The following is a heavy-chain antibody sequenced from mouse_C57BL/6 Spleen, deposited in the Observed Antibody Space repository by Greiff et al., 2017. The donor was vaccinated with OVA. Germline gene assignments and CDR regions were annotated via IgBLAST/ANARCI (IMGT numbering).Heavy chain of an antibody. Sequence: AQLQQPGTELVKPGASVKLSCKASGYTFTSYWMHWVKQRPGQGLEWIGNINPSNGGTNYNEKFKSKATLTVNKSSSTAYMQLSSLTSEDSAVYYCAYSNYDDAMDYWGQGTSVTGSS. CDR2: INPSNGGT. J-gene: IGHJ4*01. CDR1: GYTFTSYW. D-gene: IGHD2-5*01. CDR3: AYSNYDDAMDY. V-gene: IGHV1-53*01.